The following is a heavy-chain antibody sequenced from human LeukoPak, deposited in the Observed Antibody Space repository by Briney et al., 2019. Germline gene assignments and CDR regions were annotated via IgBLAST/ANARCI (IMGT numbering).Heavy chain of an antibody. D-gene: IGHD6-6*01. Sequence: GGSLRLSCAASGFTFTRYGMSWVRQAPGKGLEWVSSVSHSGGSTYYADSVKGRFTISRDNSKNTLYLQMNSLRAEDTAVYYCARIGYSSSSFDYWGQGTLVTVSS. CDR1: GFTFTRYG. J-gene: IGHJ4*02. V-gene: IGHV3-23*01. CDR2: VSHSGGST. CDR3: ARIGYSSSSFDY.